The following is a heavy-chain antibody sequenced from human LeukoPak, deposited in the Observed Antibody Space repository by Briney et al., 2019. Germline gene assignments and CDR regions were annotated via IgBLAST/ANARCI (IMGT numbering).Heavy chain of an antibody. V-gene: IGHV3-33*01. CDR3: VRGSGGNGYGYWGDY. D-gene: IGHD5-12*01. J-gene: IGHJ4*02. CDR1: GFIFSHYG. Sequence: PGRSLRLSCVAPGFIFSHYGMHWVRQAPGMGLEWVAVIWLDGGQTHYPDSVKGRFTISRDNSKNTLYLQMGNLRSDDTAVYYCVRGSGGNGYGYWGDYWGQGTLVTVSP. CDR2: IWLDGGQT.